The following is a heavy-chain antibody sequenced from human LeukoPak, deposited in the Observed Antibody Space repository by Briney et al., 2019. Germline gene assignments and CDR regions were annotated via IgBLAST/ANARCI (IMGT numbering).Heavy chain of an antibody. Sequence: LETLSLTCTVSGGSISNYYWSWIRQPPGKGLEWIGYIYYTGSTNYNPSLKSRVTISVDTSKNQFSLKLASVTAADTAVYYCATDASGSYWYSWGQGTLVTVSS. CDR2: IYYTGST. V-gene: IGHV4-59*01. D-gene: IGHD1-26*01. J-gene: IGHJ4*02. CDR1: GGSISNYY. CDR3: ATDASGSYWYS.